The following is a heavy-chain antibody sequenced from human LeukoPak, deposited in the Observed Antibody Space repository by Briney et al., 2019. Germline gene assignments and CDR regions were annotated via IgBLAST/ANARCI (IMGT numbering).Heavy chain of an antibody. J-gene: IGHJ4*02. CDR1: GYTFTGYY. CDR3: ASWDAPGFDY. D-gene: IGHD1-26*01. V-gene: IGHV1-2*02. CDR2: INPKNGGR. Sequence: ASVKVSCKASGYTFTGYYMHWVRQAPGQGLEWMGWINPKNGGRSYAQKFQARVTMTTDTSTNIAYMELSSLRFDDTAVYYCASWDAPGFDYWGQGTLVTVSS.